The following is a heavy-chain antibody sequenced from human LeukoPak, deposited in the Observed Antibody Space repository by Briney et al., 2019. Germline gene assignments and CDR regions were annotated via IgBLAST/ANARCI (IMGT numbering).Heavy chain of an antibody. CDR1: GYTFTTYG. V-gene: IGHV1-18*01. CDR2: ISAYNGNT. D-gene: IGHD3-22*01. J-gene: IGHJ3*02. Sequence: ASVKVSCKASGYTFTTYGISWVRQAPGQGLEWMGWISAYNGNTNYAQKFQGRVTMTTDTSTSTAYMELRSLRSDDTAVYNCARRGVDSSGYYYVDAFDIWGQGTMVTVSS. CDR3: ARRGVDSSGYYYVDAFDI.